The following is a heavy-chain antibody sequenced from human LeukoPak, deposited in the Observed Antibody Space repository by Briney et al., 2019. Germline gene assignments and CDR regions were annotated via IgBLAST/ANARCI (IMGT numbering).Heavy chain of an antibody. D-gene: IGHD4-23*01. CDR1: GYTFTGYY. J-gene: IGHJ3*02. Sequence: ASVKVSCKASGYTFTGYYMHWVRQAPGQGLEWMGWINPNSGGTNYAQKFQGRVTMTRDTSISTAYMELSRLRSDDTAVYYCARVGYGGNALAFDIWGQGTMVTVSS. CDR3: ARVGYGGNALAFDI. CDR2: INPNSGGT. V-gene: IGHV1-2*02.